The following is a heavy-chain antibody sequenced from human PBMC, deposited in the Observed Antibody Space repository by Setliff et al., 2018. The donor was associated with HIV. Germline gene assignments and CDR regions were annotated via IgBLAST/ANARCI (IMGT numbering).Heavy chain of an antibody. D-gene: IGHD7-27*01. J-gene: IGHJ4*02. CDR1: GFTFTGYY. CDR2: INPNNGDT. V-gene: IGHV1-2*02. Sequence: WASVKVSCKPSGFTFTGYYLHWVRQAPGQGLEWMGWINPNNGDTNYEQRLRGRVTMTRDTSITTVYMVLNRLTPGDTAVYYCASPYENNSGPDYWGQGTPVTVS. CDR3: ASPYENNSGPDY.